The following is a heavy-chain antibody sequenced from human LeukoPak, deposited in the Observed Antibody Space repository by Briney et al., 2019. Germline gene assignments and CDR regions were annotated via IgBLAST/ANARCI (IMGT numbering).Heavy chain of an antibody. V-gene: IGHV4-30-2*01. D-gene: IGHD6-6*01. CDR1: GGSISSGGYY. J-gene: IGHJ6*03. Sequence: PSETLSLTCTVSGGSISSGGYYWSWIRQPPGKGLEWIGYIYHSGSTYYNPSLKSRVTISVGTSKNQFSLKLSSVTAADTAVYYCARVGIAARGYYYYYMDVWGKGTTVTVSS. CDR2: IYHSGST. CDR3: ARVGIAARGYYYYYMDV.